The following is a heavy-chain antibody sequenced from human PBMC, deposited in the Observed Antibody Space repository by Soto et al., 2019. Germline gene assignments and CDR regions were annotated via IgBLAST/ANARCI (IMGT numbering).Heavy chain of an antibody. CDR2: IGTAGDT. V-gene: IGHV3-13*01. D-gene: IGHD2-15*01. CDR1: GFTFSSYD. Sequence: GGSLRLSCAASGFTFSSYDMHWVRQATGKGLEWVSAIGTAGDTYYPGSVKGRFTISRENAKNSLYLQMNSLRAGDTAVYYCARGRVGCSGGSCYDQMGYYYYMDVWGKGTTVTVSS. CDR3: ARGRVGCSGGSCYDQMGYYYYMDV. J-gene: IGHJ6*03.